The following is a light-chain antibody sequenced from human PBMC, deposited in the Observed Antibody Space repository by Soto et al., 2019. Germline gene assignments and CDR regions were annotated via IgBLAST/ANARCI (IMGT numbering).Light chain of an antibody. V-gene: IGLV2-8*01. Sequence: QSALTQPPSASGSPGQSVTISCTGTSSDVGGYGYVSWYQRHPGKAPKLIIYEVTERPSGVPDRFSGSKSGNTASLTVSGLQAEDEADYYCSSYAGSNNLVFGGGTQLTVL. CDR2: EVT. CDR1: SSDVGGYGY. CDR3: SSYAGSNNLV. J-gene: IGLJ7*01.